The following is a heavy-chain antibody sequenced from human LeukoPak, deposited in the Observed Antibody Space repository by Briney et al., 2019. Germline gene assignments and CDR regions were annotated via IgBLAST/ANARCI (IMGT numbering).Heavy chain of an antibody. CDR2: ISSDGSNK. CDR3: ARTRDGHSAYFDY. J-gene: IGHJ4*02. D-gene: IGHD5-24*01. Sequence: PGGSLRLSCAASGFTFSNYDIHWVRQAPGKGLEWVAVISSDGSNKNYADSVKGRFTISRDNSKNTLYLQMNGLRAEDTAVYYCARTRDGHSAYFDYWGQGTLVTVSS. CDR1: GFTFSNYD. V-gene: IGHV3-30*03.